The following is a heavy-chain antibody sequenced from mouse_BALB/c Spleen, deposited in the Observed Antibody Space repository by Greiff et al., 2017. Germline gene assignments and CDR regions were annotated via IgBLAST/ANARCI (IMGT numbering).Heavy chain of an antibody. CDR3: ARRVITTPRAMDY. V-gene: IGHV1-63*01. CDR1: GYAFTNYW. CDR2: IYPGSGNT. Sequence: QVQLKQSGAELVRPGTSVKISCKASGYAFTNYWLGWVKQRPGHGLEWIGDIYPGSGNTYYNEKFKGKATLTADKSSSTAYMQLSSLTSEDSAVYFCARRVITTPRAMDYWGQGTSVTVSS. D-gene: IGHD2-4*01. J-gene: IGHJ4*01.